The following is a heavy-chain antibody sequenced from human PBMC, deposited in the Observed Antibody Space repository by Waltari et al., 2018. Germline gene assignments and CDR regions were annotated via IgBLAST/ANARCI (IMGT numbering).Heavy chain of an antibody. J-gene: IGHJ4*02. CDR1: GGTFSSYT. D-gene: IGHD3-10*01. V-gene: IGHV1-69*02. Sequence: QVQLVQSGAEVKKPGSSVKVSCKASGGTFSSYTISWVRQAPGQGLEWMGRIIPILGIANYAQKFQGRVTITRDTSASTAYMELSSLRSEDTAVYYCARGWSMVRGVPIDYWGQGTLVTVSS. CDR2: IIPILGIA. CDR3: ARGWSMVRGVPIDY.